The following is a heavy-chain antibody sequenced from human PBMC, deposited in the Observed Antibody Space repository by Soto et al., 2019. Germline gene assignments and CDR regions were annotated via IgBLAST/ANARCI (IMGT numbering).Heavy chain of an antibody. V-gene: IGHV2-26*01. J-gene: IGHJ5*02. D-gene: IGHD4-17*01. CDR3: ARIKAYGDYVFTVDP. Sequence: QVTLKESGPVLVKPTETLTLTCTVSGFSLSNARMGVSWIRQPPGKALEWLAHIFSNDEKSYSTSLKSRLTISKDTSKSQVVLTMTNMDPVDTATYYCARIKAYGDYVFTVDPWGQGTLVTVSS. CDR1: GFSLSNARMG. CDR2: IFSNDEK.